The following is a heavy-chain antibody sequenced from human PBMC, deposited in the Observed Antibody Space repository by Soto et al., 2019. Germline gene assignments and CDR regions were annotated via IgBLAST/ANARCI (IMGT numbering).Heavy chain of an antibody. Sequence: GGSLRLSCAASGFTFSSYGMHWVRQAPGKGLEWVAVISYDGSNKYYADSVKGRFTISRDNSKNTLYLQMNSLRAEDTAVYYCAKDRNYDFWSGYYYYYYYYGMDVWGQGTTVTVSS. CDR1: GFTFSSYG. CDR2: ISYDGSNK. V-gene: IGHV3-30*18. CDR3: AKDRNYDFWSGYYYYYYYYGMDV. D-gene: IGHD3-3*01. J-gene: IGHJ6*02.